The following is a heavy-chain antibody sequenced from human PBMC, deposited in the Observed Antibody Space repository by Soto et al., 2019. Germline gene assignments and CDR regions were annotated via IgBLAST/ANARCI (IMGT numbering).Heavy chain of an antibody. J-gene: IGHJ3*02. CDR1: ECCISRCY. V-gene: IGHV4-59*01. Sequence: SETRSHASPFCECCISRCYSILIRQPPGKGLEWIGYIYYSGSTNYNPSLKSRVTISVDTSKNQFSLKLSSVTAADTAVYYCARVNWADAFDIWGQGTMVTVSS. CDR3: ARVNWADAFDI. D-gene: IGHD7-27*01. CDR2: IYYSGST.